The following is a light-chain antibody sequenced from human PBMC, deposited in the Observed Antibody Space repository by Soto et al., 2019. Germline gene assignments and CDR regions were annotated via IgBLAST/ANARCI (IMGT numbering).Light chain of an antibody. CDR2: GAS. J-gene: IGKJ1*01. Sequence: TQSPGTRPLSPGEGATLSWGASQSVSSSYLAWYQQTPGRAPRLLIYGASTRATGIPDRFSGSGSGTDFTLTINRLEAEDFAVYYCQQYGSSPRTFGQGTKVDI. CDR1: QSVSSSY. CDR3: QQYGSSPRT. V-gene: IGKV3-20*01.